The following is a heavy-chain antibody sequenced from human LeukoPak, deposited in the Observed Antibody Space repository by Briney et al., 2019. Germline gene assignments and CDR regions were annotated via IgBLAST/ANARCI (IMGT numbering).Heavy chain of an antibody. Sequence: PSETLSLTCTVSGGSISNSFWSWIPQPAGKGLEWIGRKHSDGDTNSNPALRSRLTMSLDTSKNQFSLKLTSMTAADTAVYYCATAPSGCGGTCPFDSWGRGTLVTVAS. CDR2: KHSDGDT. CDR3: ATAPSGCGGTCPFDS. J-gene: IGHJ4*02. V-gene: IGHV4-4*07. CDR1: GGSISNSF. D-gene: IGHD2-15*01.